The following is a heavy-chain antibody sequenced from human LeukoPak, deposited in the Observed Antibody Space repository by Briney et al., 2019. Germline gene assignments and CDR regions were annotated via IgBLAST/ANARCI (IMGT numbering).Heavy chain of an antibody. J-gene: IGHJ4*02. CDR3: AKDQRCGYNYGGFDN. V-gene: IGHV3-9*01. Sequence: GGSLRLSCAASGFTFGDYGMHWVRRGPGKGLEWVSSVSWNSGFIAYADSVKGRFTISRDNAKNSLYLQMNSLRAEDTAFYYCAKDQRCGYNYGGFDNWGQGTLVTVSS. CDR1: GFTFGDYG. CDR2: VSWNSGFI. D-gene: IGHD5-18*01.